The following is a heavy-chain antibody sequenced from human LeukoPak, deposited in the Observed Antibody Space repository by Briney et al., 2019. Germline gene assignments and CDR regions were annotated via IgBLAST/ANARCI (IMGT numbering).Heavy chain of an antibody. D-gene: IGHD2-15*01. V-gene: IGHV4-30-4*08. Sequence: SETLSLTCAVYGGSFSGYYWSWIRQPPGKGLEWIGYIYYSGSTYYNPSLKSRVTISVDTSKNQFSLKLSSVTAADTAVYYCATSLSSHHPPNWYFDLWGRGTLVTVSS. CDR1: GGSFSGYY. CDR3: ATSLSSHHPPNWYFDL. J-gene: IGHJ2*01. CDR2: IYYSGST.